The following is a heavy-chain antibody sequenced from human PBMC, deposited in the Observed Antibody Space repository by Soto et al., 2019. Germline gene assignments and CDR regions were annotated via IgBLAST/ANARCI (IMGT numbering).Heavy chain of an antibody. CDR1: GGSISSSSYY. J-gene: IGHJ6*03. CDR2: IYHSGST. Sequence: SETLSLTCTVSGGSISSSSYYWGWIRQPPGKGLEWIGDIYHSGSTYYNPSLKSRVTISVDTSKNQFSLKLSSVTAADTAVYYCARVGIGWNYDFAHMDVWGKGTTVTVSS. D-gene: IGHD3-3*01. CDR3: ARVGIGWNYDFAHMDV. V-gene: IGHV4-39*07.